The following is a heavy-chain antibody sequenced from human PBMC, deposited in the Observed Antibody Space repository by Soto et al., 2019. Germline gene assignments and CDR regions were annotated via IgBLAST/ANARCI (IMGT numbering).Heavy chain of an antibody. D-gene: IGHD3-10*01. Sequence: HVQLQESGPGLVEPSQTLSLTCTVSGDSSTTGGFYWNWIRHHPDKGIEWIGYIYSGGSTVYLPSLKSRLTTSLDTFNYHFSLNLRYVTAADTAVYYCARGPPLSCTGSKCIYDFDQWGQGTLVTVSS. J-gene: IGHJ4*02. V-gene: IGHV4-31*03. CDR3: ARGPPLSCTGSKCIYDFDQ. CDR1: GDSSTTGGFY. CDR2: IYSGGST.